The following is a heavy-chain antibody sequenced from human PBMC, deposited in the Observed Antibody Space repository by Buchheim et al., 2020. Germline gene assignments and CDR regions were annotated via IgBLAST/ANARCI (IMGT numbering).Heavy chain of an antibody. Sequence: QVQLQESGPGLVKPSQTLSLTCNVTSGSISSCDYYWSWIRQPPGKALEYIGNIHYTESAYYNPSLKSRVTISKDTSRNQFSLNLNSVTAADTAVYYCVREGRGYSGYDYDYWGPGIL. J-gene: IGHJ4*02. CDR3: VREGRGYSGYDYDY. V-gene: IGHV4-30-4*01. CDR2: IHYTESA. CDR1: SGSISSCDYY. D-gene: IGHD5-12*01.